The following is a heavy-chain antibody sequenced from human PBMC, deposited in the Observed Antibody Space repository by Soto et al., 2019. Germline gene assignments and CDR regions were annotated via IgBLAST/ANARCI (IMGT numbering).Heavy chain of an antibody. CDR3: ARFLWFNIVVVPAAGY. CDR1: GFTFSDYY. J-gene: IGHJ4*02. V-gene: IGHV3-11*01. CDR2: ISSSGSTI. D-gene: IGHD2-2*01. Sequence: PGGSLRLSCAASGFTFSDYYMSWIRQAPGKGLEWVSYISSSGSTIYYADSVKGRFTISRDNAKNSLYLKMNSLRAEDTAVYYCARFLWFNIVVVPAAGYWGQGTLVTVSS.